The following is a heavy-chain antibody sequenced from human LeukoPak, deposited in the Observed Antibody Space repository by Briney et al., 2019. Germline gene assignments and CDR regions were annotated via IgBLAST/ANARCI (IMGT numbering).Heavy chain of an antibody. D-gene: IGHD5-24*01. Sequence: ASVTVSCTASVYTFTIYYMHWVRQAPGQGREGVGIINPSGGSTRYAQKFQGRVTMTRDTSTSTVYMELSSLRSEDTAVYYCARDAQMATIRDLGYWGQGTLVTVSS. V-gene: IGHV1-46*01. CDR3: ARDAQMATIRDLGY. CDR1: VYTFTIYY. CDR2: INPSGGST. J-gene: IGHJ4*02.